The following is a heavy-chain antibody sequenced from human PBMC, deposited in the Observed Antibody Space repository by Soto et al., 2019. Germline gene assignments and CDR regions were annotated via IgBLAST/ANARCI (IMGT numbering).Heavy chain of an antibody. CDR1: GFNFKKFA. CDR3: ARRRASDYGGNNNPYYFDY. J-gene: IGHJ4*02. D-gene: IGHD4-17*01. CDR2: ISCCGGSA. V-gene: IGHV3-23*01. Sequence: EVQLLESGGGVVQPGGSLRLSCVASGFNFKKFAMAWVRQAAGEGLEWVSGISCCGGSASYADSVKGRFSIARDDSKNTVSLQLNSLRVEDTAQYYCARRRASDYGGNNNPYYFDYWGQGTLVTVSS.